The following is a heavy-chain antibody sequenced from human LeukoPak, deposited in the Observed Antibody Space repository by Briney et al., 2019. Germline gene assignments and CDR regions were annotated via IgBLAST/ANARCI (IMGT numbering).Heavy chain of an antibody. V-gene: IGHV3-11*01. D-gene: IGHD3-10*01. J-gene: IGHJ4*02. CDR2: ISSSGSTI. Sequence: GGSLRLSCAASGFTFSDYYMSWIRQAPGKGLEWVSYISSSGSTICYADSVKGRFTISRDNAKSSLYLQMNSLRAEDTAVYYCASPAITMVRGVGDYWGQGTLVTVSS. CDR3: ASPAITMVRGVGDY. CDR1: GFTFSDYY.